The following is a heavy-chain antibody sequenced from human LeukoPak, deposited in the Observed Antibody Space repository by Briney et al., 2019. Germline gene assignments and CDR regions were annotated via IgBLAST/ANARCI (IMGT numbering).Heavy chain of an antibody. J-gene: IGHJ3*02. CDR3: ARDGAWQWLSI. Sequence: PGGSLRLSCAASGFTFSSYWMSWVRQAPGKGLEWVANIKQDGGETFYVDSVKGRFAISRDNAKNSLYLQMNNLRAEDTAVYYCARDGAWQWLSIWGQGTMVTVSS. D-gene: IGHD6-19*01. CDR2: IKQDGGET. CDR1: GFTFSSYW. V-gene: IGHV3-7*01.